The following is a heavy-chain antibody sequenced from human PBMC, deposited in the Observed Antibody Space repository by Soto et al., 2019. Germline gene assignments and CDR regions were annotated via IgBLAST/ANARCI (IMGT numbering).Heavy chain of an antibody. D-gene: IGHD3-10*01. CDR2: IYYSGST. V-gene: IGHV4-31*03. J-gene: IGHJ4*02. Sequence: PSETLSLTCTVSGGSISSGGYYWSWIRRHRGKGLEWIGYIYYSGSTYYNPSLKSRVTISVDTSKNQFSLKLSSVTAEDTAVYYCTTTYNSGLRPDDYWGQGTLVTVSS. CDR1: GGSISSGGYY. CDR3: TTTYNSGLRPDDY.